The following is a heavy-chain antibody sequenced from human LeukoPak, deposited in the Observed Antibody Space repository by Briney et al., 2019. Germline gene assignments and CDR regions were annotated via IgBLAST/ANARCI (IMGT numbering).Heavy chain of an antibody. Sequence: GASVKVSCKASGGTFSSYAISWVRQAPGQGLEWMGRIIPILGIANYAQKFQGRVTITADKSTSTAYMELSSLRSEDTAVYYCARGASNTYYYDSSGYAGMDVWGQGTTVTVSS. CDR2: IIPILGIA. V-gene: IGHV1-69*04. CDR1: GGTFSSYA. J-gene: IGHJ6*02. D-gene: IGHD3-22*01. CDR3: ARGASNTYYYDSSGYAGMDV.